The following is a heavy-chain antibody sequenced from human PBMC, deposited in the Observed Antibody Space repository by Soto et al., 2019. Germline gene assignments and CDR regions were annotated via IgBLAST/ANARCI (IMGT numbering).Heavy chain of an antibody. Sequence: SVKVSCKASGGTFSSYAISWVRQAPGQGLEWMGGIIPIFGTANYAQEFQGRVTITADKSTSTAYMELSSLRSEDTAVYYCARDPGIVGATPLSWGQGTLVTVSS. D-gene: IGHD1-26*01. CDR3: ARDPGIVGATPLS. CDR2: IIPIFGTA. J-gene: IGHJ4*02. V-gene: IGHV1-69*06. CDR1: GGTFSSYA.